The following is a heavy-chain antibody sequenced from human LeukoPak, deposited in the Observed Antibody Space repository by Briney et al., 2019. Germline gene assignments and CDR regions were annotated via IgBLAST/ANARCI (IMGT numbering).Heavy chain of an antibody. CDR2: IYHSGAT. CDR1: GYSISRGNF. J-gene: IGHJ5*02. V-gene: IGHV4-38-2*02. Sequence: PSETLSLTCSVSGYSISRGNFWGWIRQPPGKGLEWIGTIYHSGATYYNPSLKSRVTISLDTSKNQFSLKLTSVTAADTAVYYCARVNGDAHNKSDHWGQGTLVTVSS. CDR3: ARVNGDAHNKSDH. D-gene: IGHD5-24*01.